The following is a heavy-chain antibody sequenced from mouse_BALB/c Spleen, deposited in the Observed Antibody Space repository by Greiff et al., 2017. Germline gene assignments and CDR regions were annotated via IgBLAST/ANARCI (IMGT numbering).Heavy chain of an antibody. V-gene: IGHV1-7*01. J-gene: IGHJ2*01. D-gene: IGHD2-2*01. CDR1: GYTFTSYW. CDR2: INPSTGYT. CDR3: ARSVYYGYDGGDY. Sequence: VQLQQSGAELAKPGASVKMSCKASGYTFTSYWMHWVKQRPGQGPEWIGYINPSTGYTEYNQKFKDKATLTADKSSSTAYMQLSSLTSEDSAVYYCARSVYYGYDGGDYWGQGTTLTVSS.